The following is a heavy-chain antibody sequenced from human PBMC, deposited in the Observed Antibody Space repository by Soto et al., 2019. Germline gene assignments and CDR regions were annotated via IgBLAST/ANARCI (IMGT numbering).Heavy chain of an antibody. CDR2: IIPILGIA. CDR3: ARGGRMLATISLDY. CDR1: GGTFSCYT. V-gene: IGHV1-69*02. Sequence: SVKVSCKASGGTFSCYTISWVLQAPGQGLEWMGRIIPILGIANYAQKFQGRGTITADKSTSTAYMELSSLRSEDTAVYYCARGGRMLATISLDYWGKGTLVTV. D-gene: IGHD5-12*01. J-gene: IGHJ4*02.